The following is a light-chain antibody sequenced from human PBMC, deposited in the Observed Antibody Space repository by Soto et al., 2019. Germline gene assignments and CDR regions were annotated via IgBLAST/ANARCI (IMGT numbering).Light chain of an antibody. J-gene: IGKJ1*01. CDR2: GAS. Sequence: EVVLTQSPGTLSLSPGERATLSCRASQSVSSSDLAWYQQKPGQAPRLLISGASSRATGIPDRFSGSGSGTEFTLTISRLEPEDFAVYYCQQYGSSGTFGQGTKVDIK. CDR1: QSVSSSD. V-gene: IGKV3-20*01. CDR3: QQYGSSGT.